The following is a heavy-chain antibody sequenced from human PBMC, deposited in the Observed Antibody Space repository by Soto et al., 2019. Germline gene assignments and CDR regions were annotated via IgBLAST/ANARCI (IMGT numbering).Heavy chain of an antibody. J-gene: IGHJ4*02. D-gene: IGHD2-15*01. Sequence: EVRLVESGGGLVQPGGSLRLSCVASGFTFIDSWMTWVRQVPGKGLEWVANINRDGSVTNYVDSMGGRFTISRDNARSLVYLHMTSLRTEDTANYHCVKESRSGGSWWGQGSLVTVSS. CDR1: GFTFIDSW. CDR3: VKESRSGGSW. V-gene: IGHV3-7*01. CDR2: INRDGSVT.